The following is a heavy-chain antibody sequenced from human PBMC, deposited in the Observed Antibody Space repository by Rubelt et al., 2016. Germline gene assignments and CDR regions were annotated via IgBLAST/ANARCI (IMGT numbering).Heavy chain of an antibody. CDR3: ARAQRVSVLRFLEWHRNTDV. J-gene: IGHJ6*03. CDR2: ISYDGSSK. CDR1: GFTFSNYG. V-gene: IGHV3-33*05. D-gene: IGHD3-3*01. Sequence: GGGVVQPGTSVRLSCAASGFTFSNYGMHWVRQAPGKGLEWVAVISYDGSSKYYADSVKGRFTISRDNSKNTLYLQMNSLRAEDTAVYYCARAQRVSVLRFLEWHRNTDVWGKGTTVTVSS.